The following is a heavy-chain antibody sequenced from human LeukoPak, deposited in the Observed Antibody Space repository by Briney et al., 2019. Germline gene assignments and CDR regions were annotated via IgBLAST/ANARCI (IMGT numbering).Heavy chain of an antibody. CDR3: ARDRYEYDSSTYFGCYA. CDR1: VFTFSTFW. CDR2: IKQDGSEK. D-gene: IGHD3-22*01. V-gene: IGHV3-7*01. Sequence: GGSLRLSCAASVFTFSTFWMSWVRQAPGKGLEWVANIKQDGSEKYYVDSVKGRFTISRDNAKNSLYLQMNSLRAEDTAVYYCARDRYEYDSSTYFGCYAWGLGTLVTVSS. J-gene: IGHJ5*02.